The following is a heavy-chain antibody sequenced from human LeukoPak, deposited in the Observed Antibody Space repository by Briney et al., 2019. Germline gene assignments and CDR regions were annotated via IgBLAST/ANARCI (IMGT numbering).Heavy chain of an antibody. J-gene: IGHJ5*02. V-gene: IGHV1-69*13. Sequence: SVKVSCKASGGTFSSYAISWVRQAPGQGLEWMGRIIPIFGTANYAQKFQGRVTITADESTSTAYMELSSLGSEDTAVYYCARDDTESPLGAAWGQGTLVTVSS. CDR3: ARDDTESPLGAA. CDR2: IIPIFGTA. D-gene: IGHD4/OR15-4a*01. CDR1: GGTFSSYA.